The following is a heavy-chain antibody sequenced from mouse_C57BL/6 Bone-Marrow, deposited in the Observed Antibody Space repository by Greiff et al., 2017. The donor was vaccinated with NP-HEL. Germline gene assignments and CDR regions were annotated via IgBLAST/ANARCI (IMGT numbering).Heavy chain of an antibody. Sequence: VQLQQSGAELVRPGASVTLSCKASGYTFTDYEMHWVKQTPVHGLEWIGAIDPETGGTAYNQKFKGKAILTADKSSSTAYMELRSLTSEDSAVYYCTSWGGSYWYFDVWGTGTTVTVSS. CDR1: GYTFTDYE. J-gene: IGHJ1*03. CDR2: IDPETGGT. D-gene: IGHD4-1*01. CDR3: TSWGGSYWYFDV. V-gene: IGHV1-15*01.